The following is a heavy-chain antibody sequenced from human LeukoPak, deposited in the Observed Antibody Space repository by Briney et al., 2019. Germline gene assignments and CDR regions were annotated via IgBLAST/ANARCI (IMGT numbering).Heavy chain of an antibody. CDR3: ARVGGYCSGGSCYSGYMDV. J-gene: IGHJ6*03. V-gene: IGHV4-4*07. D-gene: IGHD2-15*01. CDR2: IYTSGST. CDR1: GGSISSYY. Sequence: SETLSLTCTVSGGSISSYYWSWIRQPAGKGLEWIGRIYTSGSTNYNPSLKSRVTMSVDTSKNQFSLKLSSVTAADTAVYYCARVGGYCSGGSCYSGYMDVWGKGTTVTVSS.